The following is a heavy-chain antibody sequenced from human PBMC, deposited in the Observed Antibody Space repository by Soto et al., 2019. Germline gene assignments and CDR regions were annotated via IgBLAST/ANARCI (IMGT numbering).Heavy chain of an antibody. J-gene: IGHJ4*02. CDR3: ARGSSNWAYYFEF. CDR2: ITSRGTTV. Sequence: EVHLVESGGGLVQPGGSLRLSCAASGFTFSSYSLNWVRQAPGKGLEWVSYITSRGTTVYYADSVRGRFTSSRYNAKNSLYMQMNSLRDFDTAVYYCARGSSNWAYYFEFWGQGTLGSVSS. CDR1: GFTFSSYS. D-gene: IGHD6-13*01. V-gene: IGHV3-48*02.